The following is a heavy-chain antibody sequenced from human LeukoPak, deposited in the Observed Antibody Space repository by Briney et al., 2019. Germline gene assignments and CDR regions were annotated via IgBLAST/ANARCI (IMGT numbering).Heavy chain of an antibody. CDR2: IYSGGYT. V-gene: IGHV3-53*01. CDR1: GFTVSSNY. J-gene: IGHJ3*02. CDR3: ARVALHAFDI. Sequence: QPGGSLRLSCAASGFTVSSNYMSWVRQAPGKGLEWVSVIYSGGYTHYADSVKGRFTISRDNSKNTLYLQMNSLRAEDTALYYCARVALHAFDIWGQGTMVTVSS.